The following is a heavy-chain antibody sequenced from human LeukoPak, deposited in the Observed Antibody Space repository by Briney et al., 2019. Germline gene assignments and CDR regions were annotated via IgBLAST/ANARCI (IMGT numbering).Heavy chain of an antibody. D-gene: IGHD1-26*01. CDR3: AKDISPFKGGAAPFDY. Sequence: GGSLRLSCAASGFTFSSYGMHWVRQAPGKGLEWVAVISYDGSNKYYADSVKGRFTISRDNAKNSLYLQMNSLRAEDTALYYCAKDISPFKGGAAPFDYWGQGTLVTVSS. J-gene: IGHJ4*02. V-gene: IGHV3-30*18. CDR2: ISYDGSNK. CDR1: GFTFSSYG.